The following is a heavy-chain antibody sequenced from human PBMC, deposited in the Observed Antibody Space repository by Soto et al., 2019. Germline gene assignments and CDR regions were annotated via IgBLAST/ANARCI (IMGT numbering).Heavy chain of an antibody. CDR2: ISGSGGST. CDR1: GFTFSSYA. V-gene: IGHV3-23*01. J-gene: IGHJ4*02. D-gene: IGHD5-12*01. CDR3: AKSEWLRYQSQYFDY. Sequence: GGSLRLSCAASGFTFSSYAMSWVRQAPGKGLEWVSAISGSGGSTYYADSVKGRFTISRDNSKNTLYLQMNSLRAEDTAVYYCAKSEWLRYQSQYFDYWGQGTLVTVSS.